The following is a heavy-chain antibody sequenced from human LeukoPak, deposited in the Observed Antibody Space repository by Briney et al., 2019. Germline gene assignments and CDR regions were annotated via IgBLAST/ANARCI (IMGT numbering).Heavy chain of an antibody. CDR3: ARVPGVGYCSSTSCYSSGMDV. D-gene: IGHD2-2*01. CDR2: INPSGGST. V-gene: IGHV1-46*01. Sequence: GASVTVSCKASGYTFTSYYMHWVRQAPGQGLEWMGIINPSGGSTSYAQKFQGRVTMTRDTSTSTVYMELSSLRSEDTAVYYCARVPGVGYCSSTSCYSSGMDVWGQGTTVTVSS. J-gene: IGHJ6*02. CDR1: GYTFTSYY.